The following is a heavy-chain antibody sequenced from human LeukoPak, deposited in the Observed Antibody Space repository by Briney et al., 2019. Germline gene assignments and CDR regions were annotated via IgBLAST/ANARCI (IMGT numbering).Heavy chain of an antibody. CDR1: GFTVSSNY. Sequence: GSLRLSCAASGFTVSSNYMSWVRQAPGKGLEWIGSIYHSGSTYYNPSLKSRVTISVDTSKNQFSLKLSSVTAADTAVYYCARVGATTAGYYFDYWGQGTLVTVSS. CDR3: ARVGATTAGYYFDY. V-gene: IGHV4-38-2*01. CDR2: IYHSGST. D-gene: IGHD1-26*01. J-gene: IGHJ4*02.